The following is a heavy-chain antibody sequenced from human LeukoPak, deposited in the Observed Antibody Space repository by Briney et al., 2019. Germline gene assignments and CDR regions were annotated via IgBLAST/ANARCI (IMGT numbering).Heavy chain of an antibody. CDR2: INSDGSST. V-gene: IGHV3-74*01. D-gene: IGHD5-24*01. J-gene: IGHJ4*02. CDR1: GFTFSSYW. CDR3: AKDPRDGYSPLDYFDY. Sequence: GGSLRLSCAASGFTFSSYWMHWVRQAPGKGLVWVSRINSDGSSTSYADSVKGRFTISRDNAKNTLYLQMNSLRAEDTAVYYCAKDPRDGYSPLDYFDYWGQGTLVTVSS.